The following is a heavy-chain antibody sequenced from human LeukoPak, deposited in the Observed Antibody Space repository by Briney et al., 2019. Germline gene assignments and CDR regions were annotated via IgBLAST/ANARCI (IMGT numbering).Heavy chain of an antibody. V-gene: IGHV4-34*01. Sequence: SETLSLTCAVYGGSFSGYYWSWIRRPPGKGLEWIGEINHSGSTNYNPSLKSRVTISVDTSKNQFSLKLSSVTAADTAVYYCARGTGYCSGGSCYTYFDYWGQGTLVTVSS. CDR3: ARGTGYCSGGSCYTYFDY. CDR1: GGSFSGYY. D-gene: IGHD2-15*01. CDR2: INHSGST. J-gene: IGHJ4*02.